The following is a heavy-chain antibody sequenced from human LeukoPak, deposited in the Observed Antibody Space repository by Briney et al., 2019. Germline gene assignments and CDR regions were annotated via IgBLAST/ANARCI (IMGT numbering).Heavy chain of an antibody. D-gene: IGHD3-3*01. CDR2: ISGSGGST. Sequence: SGGSLRLSCAASGFTFSSYAMSWVRQAPGKGLEWVSAISGSGGSTYYADSVKGRLTISRDNSKNTLYLQMNSLRAEDTAVYYCAKASGYYDFWSGDYWGQGTLVTVSS. CDR3: AKASGYYDFWSGDY. CDR1: GFTFSSYA. J-gene: IGHJ4*02. V-gene: IGHV3-23*01.